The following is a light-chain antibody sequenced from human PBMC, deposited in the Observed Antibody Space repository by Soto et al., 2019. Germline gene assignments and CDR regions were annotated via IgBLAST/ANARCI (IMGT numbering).Light chain of an antibody. Sequence: QSALTQPASVSGSPGQSITISCTGTSSDVGGYNDVSWYQQHPGKAPKLMIYDVSNRPSGVSNRFSGSKSGNTASLTISGLQAEDEADYYCSSYTIINTLEFGGGTKLTVL. J-gene: IGLJ2*01. CDR3: SSYTIINTLE. CDR1: SSDVGGYND. V-gene: IGLV2-14*01. CDR2: DVS.